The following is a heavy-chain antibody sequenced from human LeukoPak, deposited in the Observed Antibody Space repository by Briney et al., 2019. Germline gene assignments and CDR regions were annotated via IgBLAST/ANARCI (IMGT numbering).Heavy chain of an antibody. J-gene: IGHJ4*02. D-gene: IGHD2-15*01. CDR1: GFTFSSYE. Sequence: GGSLRLPCAASGFTFSSYEINCVRQAPRKGLERVSYISSSNSTIYYADSVKGRFTISRDNAKNSLYLQMNSLRAEDTAVYYCARGAGYCSGGSCYGNGYFDYWGQGTLVTVSS. CDR2: ISSSNSTI. V-gene: IGHV3-48*03. CDR3: ARGAGYCSGGSCYGNGYFDY.